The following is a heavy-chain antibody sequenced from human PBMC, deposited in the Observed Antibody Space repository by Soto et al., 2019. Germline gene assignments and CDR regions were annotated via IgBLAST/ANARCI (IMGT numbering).Heavy chain of an antibody. CDR2: INSDGSST. J-gene: IGHJ3*02. Sequence: GGSLRLSCAASGFTFSSYWMHWVRQAPGKGLVWVSRINSDGSSTSYADSVKGRFTISRDNAKNTLYLQMNSLRAEDTAVYYCARDWGRNYCSGGSCYYPPAFDIWGQGTMVTVSS. V-gene: IGHV3-74*01. CDR1: GFTFSSYW. CDR3: ARDWGRNYCSGGSCYYPPAFDI. D-gene: IGHD2-15*01.